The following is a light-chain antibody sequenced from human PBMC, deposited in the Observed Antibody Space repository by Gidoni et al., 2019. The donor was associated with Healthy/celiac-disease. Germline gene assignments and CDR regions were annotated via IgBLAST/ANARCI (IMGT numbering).Light chain of an antibody. Sequence: DIPMTQSPSSLSAYVGDRVTLTCRASQSISSYLNWYQQKPGKATKILIYAASSVQSGVHSRFSGSGSGTDFTLTISSLQPEDFATYYCQQSYRTLGTFGQGTKVEIK. CDR2: AAS. J-gene: IGKJ1*01. CDR3: QQSYRTLGT. CDR1: QSISSY. V-gene: IGKV1-39*01.